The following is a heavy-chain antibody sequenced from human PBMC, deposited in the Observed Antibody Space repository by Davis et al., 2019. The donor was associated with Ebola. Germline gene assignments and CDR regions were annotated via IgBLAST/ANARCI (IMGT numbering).Heavy chain of an antibody. CDR1: GFTFSSYW. J-gene: IGHJ6*02. CDR3: ARPRAIEVEDYGMDV. V-gene: IGHV3-7*01. CDR2: IKQDGSEK. D-gene: IGHD2-15*01. Sequence: GGSLRLSCAASGFTFSSYWMSWVRQAPGKGLEWVANIKQDGSEKYYVDSVKGRFTISRDNSKNTLYLQMNSLRAEDTAVYYCARPRAIEVEDYGMDVWGQGTTVTVSS.